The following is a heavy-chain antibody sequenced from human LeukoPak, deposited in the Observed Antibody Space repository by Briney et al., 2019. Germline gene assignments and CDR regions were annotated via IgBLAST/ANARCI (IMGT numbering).Heavy chain of an antibody. CDR2: IIPIFGTA. J-gene: IGHJ6*03. V-gene: IGHV1-69*05. CDR1: GGTFSSYA. Sequence: ASVKVSCKVSGGTFSSYAISWVRQAPGQGLEWMGRIIPIFGTANYAQKFQGRVTITTDESTSTAYMELSSLRSEDTAVYYCARVTSPYYYYMDVWGKGTTVTVSS. CDR3: ARVTSPYYYYMDV.